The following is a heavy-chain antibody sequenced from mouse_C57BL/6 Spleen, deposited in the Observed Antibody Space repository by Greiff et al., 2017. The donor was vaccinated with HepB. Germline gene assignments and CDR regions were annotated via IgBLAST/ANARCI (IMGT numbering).Heavy chain of an antibody. CDR1: GYAFSSYW. CDR3: ARIGYYGSSYGFDY. J-gene: IGHJ2*01. D-gene: IGHD1-1*01. Sequence: QVQLKESGAELVKPGASVKISCKASGYAFSSYWMNWVKQRPGKGLEWIGQIYPGDGDTNYNGKFKGKATLTADKSSSTAYMQLSSLTSEDSAVYFCARIGYYGSSYGFDYWGQGTTLTGSS. CDR2: IYPGDGDT. V-gene: IGHV1-80*01.